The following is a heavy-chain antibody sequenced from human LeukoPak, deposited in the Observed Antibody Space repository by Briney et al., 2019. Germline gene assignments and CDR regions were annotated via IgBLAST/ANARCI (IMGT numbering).Heavy chain of an antibody. Sequence: PSETLSLTCSVSGXSVRNDFYYWGWIRQPPGKGLEWVACLSHAGNTWYNPSLESRLSISVDTSKNQFSLKFSSVTAADTALYWCARHNAPRRVGFDFWGQGILVTVSS. D-gene: IGHD2-2*01. J-gene: IGHJ4*02. V-gene: IGHV4-39*01. CDR2: LSHAGNT. CDR1: GXSVRNDFYY. CDR3: ARHNAPRRVGFDF.